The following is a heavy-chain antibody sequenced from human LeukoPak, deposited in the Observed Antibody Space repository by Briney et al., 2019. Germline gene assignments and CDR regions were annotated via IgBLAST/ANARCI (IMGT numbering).Heavy chain of an antibody. J-gene: IGHJ4*02. CDR1: GFTFSSYG. V-gene: IGHV3-30*03. CDR3: ARPTSVVPAAYDY. D-gene: IGHD2-2*01. CDR2: ISYDGSNK. Sequence: PGGSLRLSCAAFGFTFSSYGMHWVRQAPGKGLEWVAVISYDGSNKYYADSVKGRFTISRDNSKNTLYLQMNSLRAEDTAVYYCARPTSVVPAAYDYWGQGTLVTVSS.